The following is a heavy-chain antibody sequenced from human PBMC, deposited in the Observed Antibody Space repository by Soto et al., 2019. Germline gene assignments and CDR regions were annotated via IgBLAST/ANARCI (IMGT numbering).Heavy chain of an antibody. J-gene: IGHJ4*02. D-gene: IGHD6-19*01. Sequence: QVQLVQSGAEVKKPGSSVKVSCKASGGTFSSYTISWVRQAPGLGLEWMGRIIPILGIANYAQKFQGRVTITADKSTSTAYMELSSLRSEDTAVYYCARVIAVAGIDYWGQGTLVTVSS. CDR1: GGTFSSYT. V-gene: IGHV1-69*02. CDR2: IIPILGIA. CDR3: ARVIAVAGIDY.